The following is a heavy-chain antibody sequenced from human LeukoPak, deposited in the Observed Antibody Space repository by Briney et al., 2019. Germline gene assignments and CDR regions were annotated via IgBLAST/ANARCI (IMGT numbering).Heavy chain of an antibody. Sequence: SETLSLTCTVSGGSISSSSYYWGWIRQPPGKRLEWIGSIYYSGSTYYNPSLKSRVTISVDTSKNQFSLKLSSVTAADTAVYYCARLGDYGDYGCVYWGQGTLVTVSS. V-gene: IGHV4-39*01. CDR2: IYYSGST. CDR3: ARLGDYGDYGCVY. CDR1: GGSISSSSYY. J-gene: IGHJ4*02. D-gene: IGHD4-17*01.